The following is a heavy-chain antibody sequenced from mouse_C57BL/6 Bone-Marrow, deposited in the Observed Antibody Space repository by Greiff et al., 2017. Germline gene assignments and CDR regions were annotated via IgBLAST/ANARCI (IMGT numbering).Heavy chain of an antibody. D-gene: IGHD2-4*01. CDR1: GFNITNTY. Sequence: EVQLQQSVAELVRPGASVKLSCTASGFNITNTYMHWVKQRPEQGLEWIGRLDPANGNTKYAPKFQGKATITADTSSNTAYLQLSSLTSEDTAIYSCARSPIYYDYYWYFDVWGTGTTVTVSS. CDR3: ARSPIYYDYYWYFDV. J-gene: IGHJ1*03. CDR2: LDPANGNT. V-gene: IGHV14-3*01.